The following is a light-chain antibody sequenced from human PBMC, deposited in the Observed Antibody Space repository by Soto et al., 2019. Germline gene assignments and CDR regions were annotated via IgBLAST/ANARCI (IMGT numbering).Light chain of an antibody. V-gene: IGLV3-21*02. CDR1: KIGSKI. Sequence: SYELPQPPSVSVAPGQTAKITFGGDKIGSKIVHWYKQRPGQAPVAVVFDATDRPSGIPDRISASRSGDTATLTISRVDAGDEADYYCQVWASTAEFFVFGLGTKVTVL. CDR2: DAT. CDR3: QVWASTAEFFV. J-gene: IGLJ1*01.